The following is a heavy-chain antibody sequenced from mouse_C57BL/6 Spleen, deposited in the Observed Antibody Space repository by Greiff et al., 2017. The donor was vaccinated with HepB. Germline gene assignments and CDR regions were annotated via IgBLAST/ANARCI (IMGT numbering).Heavy chain of an antibody. CDR2: IYPGSGNT. J-gene: IGHJ2*01. CDR1: GYSFTSYY. D-gene: IGHD1-1*01. Sequence: VQLQQSGPELVKPGASVKISCKASGYSFTSYYIHWVKQRPGQGLEWIGWIYPGSGNTKYNEKFNGKATLTADTSSSTAYMQLSSLHSEDSAVYYCSITSGFDYWGQGTTLTVSS. V-gene: IGHV1-66*01. CDR3: SITSGFDY.